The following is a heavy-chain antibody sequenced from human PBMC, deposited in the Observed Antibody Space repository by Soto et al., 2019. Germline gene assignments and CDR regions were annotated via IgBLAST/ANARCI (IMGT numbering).Heavy chain of an antibody. J-gene: IGHJ5*02. CDR1: GFTFSTYW. V-gene: IGHV3-74*01. CDR3: ARSDLFDP. Sequence: EVQLVESGGGLVQPGGSLRLSCAASGFTFSTYWMNWVRQAPGKGLVCVSRIKSDGSSTSYADSVKGRFTISRDNAKNTLYLQMNSLRVEDTAVYYCARSDLFDPWGQGTLVTVSS. CDR2: IKSDGSST.